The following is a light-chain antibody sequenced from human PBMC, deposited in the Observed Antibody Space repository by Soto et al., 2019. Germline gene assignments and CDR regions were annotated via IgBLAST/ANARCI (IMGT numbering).Light chain of an antibody. Sequence: QSALTQPASVSGSPGQSITISCTGSSSDIGAYDYVSWYQQRPVKAPKLMIFDVTNRPSGVSDRFSGSKSGNTASLTISGLQTEDEVDYYCSSYTSSSTPYVFGTGTKVTVL. CDR1: SSDIGAYDY. CDR3: SSYTSSSTPYV. CDR2: DVT. V-gene: IGLV2-14*01. J-gene: IGLJ1*01.